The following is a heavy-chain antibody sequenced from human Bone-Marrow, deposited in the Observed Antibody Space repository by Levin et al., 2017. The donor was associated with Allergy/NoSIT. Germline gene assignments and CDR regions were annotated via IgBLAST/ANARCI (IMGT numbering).Heavy chain of an antibody. CDR2: ISYDGSKK. CDR1: GFTFSSYA. Sequence: PGGSLRLSCAASGFTFSSYAMHWVRQAPGKGLEWVAFISYDGSKKYYADSVKGRFTISRDNSKNTLYLQMNSLRAEDTAVYSCARDLRGREGYFDCWGQGPLVTVSS. V-gene: IGHV3-30*04. J-gene: IGHJ4*02. CDR3: ARDLRGREGYFDC. D-gene: IGHD1-26*01.